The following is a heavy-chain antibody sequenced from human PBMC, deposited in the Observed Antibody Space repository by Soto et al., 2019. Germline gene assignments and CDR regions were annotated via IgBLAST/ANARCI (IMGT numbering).Heavy chain of an antibody. J-gene: IGHJ5*02. V-gene: IGHV4-31*03. Sequence: QVQLQESGPGLVKPSQTLSLTCTVSGVSISSGGYYWSWIRQHPGKGLEWIGYIYDSGSTYYNPSLKSRVTIPVDTSKDQFSLKLGCVTAVDAAVYYCARGEGVVTAIQYNWFDPWGQGTLVTVSS. CDR2: IYDSGST. D-gene: IGHD2-21*02. CDR3: ARGEGVVTAIQYNWFDP. CDR1: GVSISSGGYY.